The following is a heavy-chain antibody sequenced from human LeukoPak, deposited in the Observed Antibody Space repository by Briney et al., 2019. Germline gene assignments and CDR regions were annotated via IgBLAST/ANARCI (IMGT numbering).Heavy chain of an antibody. Sequence: GASVKVSCKASGGTFSSYAISWVRQAPGQGLEWMGRIIPILGIANYAQKFQGRVTITADKSTSTAYMELSSLRSEDTAVYYCARCRIAAAATGGYYYYGMDVWGQGTTVTVSS. J-gene: IGHJ6*02. CDR1: GGTFSSYA. CDR2: IIPILGIA. CDR3: ARCRIAAAATGGYYYYGMDV. V-gene: IGHV1-69*04. D-gene: IGHD6-13*01.